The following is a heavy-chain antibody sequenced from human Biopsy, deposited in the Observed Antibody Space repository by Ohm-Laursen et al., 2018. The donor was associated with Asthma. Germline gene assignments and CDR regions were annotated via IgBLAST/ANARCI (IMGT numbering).Heavy chain of an antibody. CDR1: GYTFNSAG. V-gene: IGHV1-18*01. J-gene: IGHJ6*02. Sequence: GASVKVFCKTSGYTFNSAGITWVRQAPGQGLEWMGWISVYNGNTKVAQKLQDRVTMITDTSTSTACMELRSLRSDDTAVYFCARAVDYSHYYGIDVWGQGTTVTVS. CDR2: ISVYNGNT. CDR3: ARAVDYSHYYGIDV. D-gene: IGHD3-10*01.